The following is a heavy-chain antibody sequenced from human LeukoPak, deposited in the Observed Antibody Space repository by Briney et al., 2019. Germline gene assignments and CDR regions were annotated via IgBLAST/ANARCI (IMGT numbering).Heavy chain of an antibody. CDR2: INPSGGST. CDR1: GYTFTNYY. V-gene: IGHV1-46*01. J-gene: IGHJ4*02. Sequence: ASVKVSCKASGYTFTNYYTHWVRQAPGQGLGWMGIINPSGGSTSYAQRFQGRVTMTRDTSTSTVYMELSSLRSEDTAVYYCATFNGYSSGGHYCDYWGQGTLVTVSS. D-gene: IGHD6-19*01. CDR3: ATFNGYSSGGHYCDY.